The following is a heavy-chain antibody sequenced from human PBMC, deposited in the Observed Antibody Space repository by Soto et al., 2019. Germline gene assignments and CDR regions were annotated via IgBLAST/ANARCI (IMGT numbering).Heavy chain of an antibody. Sequence: QVQLQESGPGLVKPSETLSLTCTVSGGSIGTCYWSWIRQPPGKGLEWIGYIYYSGSTSYNPSLKSRVTISADTSKNQFSLRLTSVTAADTAVYYCASRAGYSNNWYDYWGQGTLVTVSS. CDR2: IYYSGST. D-gene: IGHD5-12*01. V-gene: IGHV4-59*01. CDR3: ASRAGYSNNWYDY. J-gene: IGHJ5*01. CDR1: GGSIGTCY.